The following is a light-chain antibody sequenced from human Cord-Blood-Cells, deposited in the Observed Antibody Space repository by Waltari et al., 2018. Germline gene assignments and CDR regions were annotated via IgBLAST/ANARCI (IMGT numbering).Light chain of an antibody. Sequence: DIVMTQSPDYLAVSLVERATIHCKSSQSVLYSSNNNNYLAWYQQKPGQPPKLLIYWASTRESGVPDRFSGSGSGTDFTLTISSLQAEDVAVYYCQQYYSTPFTFGPGTKVDIK. CDR3: QQYYSTPFT. CDR1: QSVLYSSNNNNY. J-gene: IGKJ3*01. CDR2: WAS. V-gene: IGKV4-1*01.